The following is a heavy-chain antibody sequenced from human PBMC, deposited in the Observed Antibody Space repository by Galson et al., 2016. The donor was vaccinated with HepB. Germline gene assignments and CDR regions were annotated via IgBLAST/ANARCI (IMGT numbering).Heavy chain of an antibody. J-gene: IGHJ5*02. V-gene: IGHV4-59*01. D-gene: IGHD6-19*01. CDR2: IYSSGST. Sequence: SETLSLTCTVSGGSISGYYWTWIRQSPGLGLEWIGFIYSSGSTYYNPSLKSRVTMSVDPSNNQFSLNLNSVTAADTAVYYCARGVESVAGANWFDLWGQGSLVTVSS. CDR3: ARGVESVAGANWFDL. CDR1: GGSISGYY.